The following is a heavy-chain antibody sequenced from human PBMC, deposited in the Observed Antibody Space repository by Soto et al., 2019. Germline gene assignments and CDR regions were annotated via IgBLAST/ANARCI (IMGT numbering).Heavy chain of an antibody. D-gene: IGHD4-4*01. CDR1: GYTFRSYG. Sequence: QVQLVQSGTEVKKPGASVKVSCKASGYTFRSYGISWVRQAPGQWLEWMGWISGYNGNTHYSQKFQGKVTMTTDTSTSTAYMELRNLRSDDTAVYYCAKADSNYAGRFSYYYMDVWGTGTMVTVSS. CDR3: AKADSNYAGRFSYYYMDV. CDR2: ISGYNGNT. V-gene: IGHV1-18*01. J-gene: IGHJ6*03.